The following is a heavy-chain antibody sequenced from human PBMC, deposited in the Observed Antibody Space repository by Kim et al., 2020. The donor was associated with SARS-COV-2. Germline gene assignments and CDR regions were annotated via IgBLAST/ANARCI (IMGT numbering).Heavy chain of an antibody. J-gene: IGHJ3*02. CDR1: GGSISSYY. Sequence: SETLSLTCTVSGGSISSYYWSWIRQPPGKGLEWIGYIYYSGSTNYNPSLKSRGTISVDTSKNQFSLKLSSVTAADTAVYYCAREISEYCSGGSCNWGDAFDIWGQGTMVTVSS. CDR2: IYYSGST. V-gene: IGHV4-59*01. CDR3: AREISEYCSGGSCNWGDAFDI. D-gene: IGHD2-15*01.